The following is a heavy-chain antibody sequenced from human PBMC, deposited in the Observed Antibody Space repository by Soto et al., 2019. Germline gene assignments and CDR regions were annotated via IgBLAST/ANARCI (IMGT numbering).Heavy chain of an antibody. J-gene: IGHJ6*03. V-gene: IGHV3-23*01. CDR3: AKDLDIVVVPAARYRGFGYMDV. D-gene: IGHD2-2*03. Sequence: GESLKISCAASGFTFSSYAMSWVRQAPGKGLEWVSAISGSGGSTYYADSVKGRFTISRDNSKNTLYLQMNSLRAEDTAVYYCAKDLDIVVVPAARYRGFGYMDVWGKGTTVTVS. CDR1: GFTFSSYA. CDR2: ISGSGGST.